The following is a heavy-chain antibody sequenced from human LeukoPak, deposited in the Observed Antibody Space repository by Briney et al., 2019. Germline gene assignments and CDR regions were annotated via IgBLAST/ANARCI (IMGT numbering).Heavy chain of an antibody. J-gene: IGHJ4*02. V-gene: IGHV4-39*07. CDR1: GGSISSSSYY. Sequence: SETLSLTCTVSGGSISSSSYYWGWIRQPPGKGLEWIGNIFYSGSTYYNPSLKRRVTISIDTSKNQFSLKLSSVTAADTAVYYCARERREQLLPPYTRSVTYFDYWGQGTLVTVSS. CDR3: ARERREQLLPPYTRSVTYFDY. CDR2: IFYSGST. D-gene: IGHD2-2*01.